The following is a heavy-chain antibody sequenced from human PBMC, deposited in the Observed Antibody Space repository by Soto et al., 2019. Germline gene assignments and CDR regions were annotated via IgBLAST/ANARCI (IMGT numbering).Heavy chain of an antibody. CDR1: GYTFTSYA. Sequence: QVQLVQSGAEVKKPGASVKVSCKASGYTFTSYAMHWVRQAPGQRLEWMGWINAGNGNTKYSQKFQGRVTITRDTSASTAYMELSSLRSEDTAVYYCASRGTAADAYYYYGMDVWGQGTTVTVSS. CDR3: ASRGTAADAYYYYGMDV. V-gene: IGHV1-3*01. D-gene: IGHD6-13*01. CDR2: INAGNGNT. J-gene: IGHJ6*02.